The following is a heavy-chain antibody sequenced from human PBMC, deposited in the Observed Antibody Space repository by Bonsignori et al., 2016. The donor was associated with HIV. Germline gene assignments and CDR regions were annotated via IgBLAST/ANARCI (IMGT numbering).Heavy chain of an antibody. CDR3: ARGNGGYDYAGFDY. D-gene: IGHD5-18*01. V-gene: IGHV4-61*03. CDR2: IYGSGET. Sequence: WIRQPPGKGLEWIANIYGSGETNYNPSLKSRVTISSDTSNNYVSLKVNSLTAADTAVYFCARGNGGYDYAGFDYWGPGTLVTVSS. J-gene: IGHJ4*02.